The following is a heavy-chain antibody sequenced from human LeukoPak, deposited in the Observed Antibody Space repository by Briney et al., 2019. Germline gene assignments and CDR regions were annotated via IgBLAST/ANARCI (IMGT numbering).Heavy chain of an antibody. V-gene: IGHV4-39*07. J-gene: IGHJ5*02. CDR3: ARQGLYGSGSNYFDP. D-gene: IGHD3-10*01. CDR2: VYYSGST. Sequence: SETLSLTCTVYGGSISTSSYYWGWIRQPPGKGLEWIGSVYYSGSTYYNPSLKSRVTISIDTSKNQFSLKLSSVTAADTAVYYCARQGLYGSGSNYFDPWGQGTLVTVSS. CDR1: GGSISTSSYY.